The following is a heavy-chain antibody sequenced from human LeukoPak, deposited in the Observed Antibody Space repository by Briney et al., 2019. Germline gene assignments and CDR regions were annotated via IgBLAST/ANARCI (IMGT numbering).Heavy chain of an antibody. Sequence: GGSLRLSCAASGFAFSSYAMSWVRQAPGKGLEWVSAISSSGGSTYYADSVKGRFTISRDNSKNTLYLQMNSLRAEDTAVYYCAKGPRLKYIFDYWGQGTLVTVSS. CDR2: ISSSGGST. V-gene: IGHV3-23*01. CDR3: AKGPRLKYIFDY. CDR1: GFAFSSYA. J-gene: IGHJ4*02. D-gene: IGHD2/OR15-2a*01.